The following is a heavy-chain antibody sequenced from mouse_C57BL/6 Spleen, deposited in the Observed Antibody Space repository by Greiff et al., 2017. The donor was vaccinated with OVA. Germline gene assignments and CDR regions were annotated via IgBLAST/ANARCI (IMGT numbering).Heavy chain of an antibody. CDR1: GFTFSSYA. V-gene: IGHV5-4*01. D-gene: IGHD2-5*01. CDR3: AREGEPYYSNWGAMDY. J-gene: IGHJ4*01. Sequence: EVKLMESGGGLVKPGGSLKLSCAASGFTFSSYAMSWVRQTPEKRLEWVATISDGGSYTYYPDNVKGRFTISRDNAKNNLYLQMSHMKSEDTAMYYCAREGEPYYSNWGAMDYWGQGTSVTVSS. CDR2: ISDGGSYT.